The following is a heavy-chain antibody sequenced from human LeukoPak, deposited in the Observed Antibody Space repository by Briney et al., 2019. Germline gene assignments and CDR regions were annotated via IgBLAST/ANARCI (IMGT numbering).Heavy chain of an antibody. J-gene: IGHJ4*02. D-gene: IGHD6-25*01. V-gene: IGHV3-23*01. CDR1: GFTFRNYA. CDR2: ISSSDANT. Sequence: QTGGSLRLSCAASGFTFRNYAMYWVRQAPGKGLEWVSAISSSDANTYYADSVKGRFTISRDNSKNTLYLQMNSLRAEDTAVYYCARLGSQGGVAALDYWGQGTLVTVSS. CDR3: ARLGSQGGVAALDY.